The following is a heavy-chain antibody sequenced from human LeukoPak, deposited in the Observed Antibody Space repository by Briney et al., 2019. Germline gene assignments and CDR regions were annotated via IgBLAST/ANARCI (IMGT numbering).Heavy chain of an antibody. CDR1: GGSISDYY. V-gene: IGHV4-4*07. J-gene: IGHJ4*02. CDR3: ARGVFQGRATTLDY. D-gene: IGHD1-26*01. CDR2: IYTGGST. Sequence: SETLSLTCTVSGGSISDYYWSWIRQPAGEGLEWIGRIYTGGSTDYNPSLKSRVTTSVDTSKNQFSLKLSSVTAADTAVYYCARGVFQGRATTLDYWGQGTLVTVSS.